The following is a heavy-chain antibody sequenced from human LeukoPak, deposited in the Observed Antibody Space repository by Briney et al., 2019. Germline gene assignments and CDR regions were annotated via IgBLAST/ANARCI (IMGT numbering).Heavy chain of an antibody. D-gene: IGHD2-15*01. CDR1: GCTFTSYY. Sequence: ASVQVSCKASGCTFTSYYMHWVRQAPGQGLEWMGIINPSGGSTSYAQKFQGRVTMTRDTSTSTVYMELSSLRSEDTAVYYCARVLRPYCSGGSCYYDYWGQGTLVTVSS. V-gene: IGHV1-46*01. CDR2: INPSGGST. J-gene: IGHJ4*02. CDR3: ARVLRPYCSGGSCYYDY.